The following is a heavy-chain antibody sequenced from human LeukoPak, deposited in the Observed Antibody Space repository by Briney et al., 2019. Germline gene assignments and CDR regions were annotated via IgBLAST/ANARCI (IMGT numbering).Heavy chain of an antibody. D-gene: IGHD3-22*01. CDR2: MNPNSGNT. CDR1: GYTFTSYD. V-gene: IGHV1-8*01. CDR3: ARGRLPYYYDSSGYSPEGF. Sequence: ASVKVSCKASGYTFTSYDINWVRQATGQGLEWMGWMNPNSGNTGYAQKLQGRVTMTRNTSISTAYMELSSLRSEDTDVYYCARGRLPYYYDSSGYSPEGFWGQGTLVTVSS. J-gene: IGHJ4*02.